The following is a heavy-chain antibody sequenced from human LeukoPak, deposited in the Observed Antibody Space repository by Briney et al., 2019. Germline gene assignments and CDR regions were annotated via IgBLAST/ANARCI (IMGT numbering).Heavy chain of an antibody. CDR1: GFTLSNYL. CDR2: ISHSGSSI. Sequence: GGSLRLSCVASGFTLSNYLMNWVRQAPGKGLEWVSGISHSGSSIYYADSVKGRFTISRDNSKNTLYLQMDRLRVEDTAVYYCAMALDYWGQGTLVTVSS. J-gene: IGHJ4*02. CDR3: AMALDY. V-gene: IGHV3-23*01.